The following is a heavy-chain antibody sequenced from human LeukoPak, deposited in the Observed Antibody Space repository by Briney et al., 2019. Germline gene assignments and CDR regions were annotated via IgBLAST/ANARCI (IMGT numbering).Heavy chain of an antibody. V-gene: IGHV1-69*04. CDR1: GGTFSSYA. CDR2: IIPILGIA. Sequence: SVKVSCKASGGTFSSYAISWVRQAPGQGLEWMGRIIPILGIANYAQKFQGRVTITADKSTSTAYMELSSLRSEDTAVYYCARVNNYDYVWGSYIDYWGQGTLVTVSS. CDR3: ARVNNYDYVWGSYIDY. D-gene: IGHD3-16*01. J-gene: IGHJ4*02.